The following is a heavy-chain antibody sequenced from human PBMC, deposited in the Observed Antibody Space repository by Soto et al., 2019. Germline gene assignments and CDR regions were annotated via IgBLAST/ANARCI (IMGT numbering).Heavy chain of an antibody. J-gene: IGHJ4*02. V-gene: IGHV4-4*07. CDR2: IYISGST. Sequence: SETLSLTCSVSGGSISSHYWSWIRQPAGKGLEWIGLIYISGSTNYNPSLKSLVTMSVDTSKSQFSLKLSSVTAADTAVYYCAGYDSSGYYLDYWGQGTLVTVSS. D-gene: IGHD3-22*01. CDR3: AGYDSSGYYLDY. CDR1: GGSISSHY.